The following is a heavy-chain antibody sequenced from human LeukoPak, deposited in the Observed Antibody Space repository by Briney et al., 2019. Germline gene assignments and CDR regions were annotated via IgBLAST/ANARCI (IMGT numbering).Heavy chain of an antibody. CDR2: IYTSGST. Sequence: SSQTLSLTCTVSGGSISSGSYYWSWIRQPAGKGLEWIGRIYTSGSTNYNPSLKSRVTISVDTSKNQFSLKLSSVTAADTAVYYCARVGLVVPAAISYIRGQANDAFDIWGQGTMVTVSS. V-gene: IGHV4-61*02. CDR1: GGSISSGSYY. D-gene: IGHD2-2*02. CDR3: ARVGLVVPAAISYIRGQANDAFDI. J-gene: IGHJ3*02.